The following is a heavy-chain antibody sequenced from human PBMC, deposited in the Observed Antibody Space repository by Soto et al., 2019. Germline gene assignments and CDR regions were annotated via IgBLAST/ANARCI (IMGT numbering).Heavy chain of an antibody. CDR3: ARCVLGVHYFNGMDV. J-gene: IGHJ6*02. CDR1: GGTFSSYA. Sequence: QVQLVQSGAEVKKPGSSVKVSCKASGGTFSSYAINWVRQAPGQGLEWMGGIIPIFATADYAQKFQGRVTSTAEGCTSTASMELRSMRSEDTAVYYCARCVLGVHYFNGMDVWGQGSKVTVSS. V-gene: IGHV1-69*12. D-gene: IGHD3-16*01. CDR2: IIPIFATA.